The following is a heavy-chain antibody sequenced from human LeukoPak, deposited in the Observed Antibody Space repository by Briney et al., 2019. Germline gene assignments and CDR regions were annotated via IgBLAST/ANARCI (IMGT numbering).Heavy chain of an antibody. J-gene: IGHJ4*02. CDR3: AKDGRTYYYDSSGYFHDY. CDR2: IWYDGSNK. Sequence: GGSLRLSCAASGFTFSSYGMHWVRQAPGKGLEWVAVIWYDGSNKYYTDSVKGRFTISRDNSKNTLYLQMNSLRAEDTAVYYCAKDGRTYYYDSSGYFHDYWGQGTLVTVSS. CDR1: GFTFSSYG. D-gene: IGHD3-22*01. V-gene: IGHV3-30*02.